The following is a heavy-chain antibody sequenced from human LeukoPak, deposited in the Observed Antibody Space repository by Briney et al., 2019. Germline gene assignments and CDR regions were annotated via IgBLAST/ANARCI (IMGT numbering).Heavy chain of an antibody. CDR2: ISAYNGNT. V-gene: IGHV1-18*01. J-gene: IGHJ4*02. CDR3: ARAGAYCGGDCYSADY. CDR1: GYTFTSYG. Sequence: ASVQVSCKASGYTFTSYGISWVRQAPGQGLEWMGWISAYNGNTNYAQKLQGRVTMTTDTSTSTAYMELRSLRSDDTAVYYCARAGAYCGGDCYSADYWGQGTLVTVSS. D-gene: IGHD2-21*02.